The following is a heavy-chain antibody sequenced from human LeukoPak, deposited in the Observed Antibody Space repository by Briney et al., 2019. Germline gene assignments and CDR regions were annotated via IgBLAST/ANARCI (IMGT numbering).Heavy chain of an antibody. CDR1: GFVFSNYA. J-gene: IGHJ3*02. Sequence: GGSLRLSCAASGFVFSNYAITWVRQAPGKGLEWVSAIGGSGGSTYYADSVKGRFTISRDNSKNTLYLQMNSLRAEDTAVYYCAKDVADWGKNAFDIWGQGTMVTVSS. CDR2: IGGSGGST. V-gene: IGHV3-23*01. D-gene: IGHD3-16*01. CDR3: AKDVADWGKNAFDI.